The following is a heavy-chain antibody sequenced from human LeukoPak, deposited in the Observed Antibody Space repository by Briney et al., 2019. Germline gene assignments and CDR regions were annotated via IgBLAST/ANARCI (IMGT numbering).Heavy chain of an antibody. CDR3: ARPQVWYGVKGGMDV. CDR1: GYTFSGFY. Sequence: ASVKVSCKASGYTFSGFYMHWVRQAPGQGLEWMGWINPNSGATNYARKFQGRVTMTGDPSINTVYVELSRLRSDDTAVYYCARPQVWYGVKGGMDVWGQGTTVTVSS. V-gene: IGHV1-2*02. D-gene: IGHD6-13*01. J-gene: IGHJ6*02. CDR2: INPNSGAT.